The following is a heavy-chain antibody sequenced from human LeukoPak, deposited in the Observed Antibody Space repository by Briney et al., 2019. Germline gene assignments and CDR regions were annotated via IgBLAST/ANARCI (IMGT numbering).Heavy chain of an antibody. V-gene: IGHV4-39*07. CDR1: GGSISSSSYY. J-gene: IGHJ4*02. D-gene: IGHD2-15*01. Sequence: SETLSLTCTVSGGSISSSSYYWGWIRQPPGKGLEWIGSIYYSGSTYYNPSLKSRVTISVDTSKNQFSLRLTSVTAADTAVYYCARAPAAFDYWGQGALVTVSS. CDR3: ARAPAAFDY. CDR2: IYYSGST.